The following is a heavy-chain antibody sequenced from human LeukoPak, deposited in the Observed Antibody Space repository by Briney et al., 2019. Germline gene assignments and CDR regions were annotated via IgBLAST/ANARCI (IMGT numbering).Heavy chain of an antibody. CDR3: ARSFSAYCGGDCYSGGFDY. Sequence: GSLRLSCAASGFTFSDYYMSWIRQAPGKGLEWVSYISSSGSTIYYADSVKGRFTISRDNAKNSLYLQMNSLRAEDTAVYYCARSFSAYCGGDCYSGGFDYWGQGTLVTVSS. J-gene: IGHJ4*02. D-gene: IGHD2-21*02. CDR2: ISSSGSTI. V-gene: IGHV3-11*04. CDR1: GFTFSDYY.